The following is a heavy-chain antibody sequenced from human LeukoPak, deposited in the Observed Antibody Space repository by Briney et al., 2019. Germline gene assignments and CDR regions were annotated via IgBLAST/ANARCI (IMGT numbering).Heavy chain of an antibody. CDR2: INPYSGGT. CDR1: GYTFTGYY. V-gene: IGHV1-2*02. D-gene: IGHD1-26*01. Sequence: GASVKVSCKASGYTFTGYYMHWVRQAPGQGLEWMGWINPYSGGTNYAQKFQGRVTMTRDTSISTAYMELSRLRSDDTAVYYCAREGIRGSRYYFDYWGQGTLVTVSS. J-gene: IGHJ4*02. CDR3: AREGIRGSRYYFDY.